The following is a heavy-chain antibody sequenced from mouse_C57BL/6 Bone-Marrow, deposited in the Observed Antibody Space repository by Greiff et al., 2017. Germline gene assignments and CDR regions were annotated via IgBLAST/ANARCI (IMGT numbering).Heavy chain of an antibody. CDR1: GFTFSSYG. J-gene: IGHJ4*01. CDR3: ARRLANWDPFYAMDY. Sequence: DVHLVESGGDLVKPGGSLKLSCAASGFTFSSYGMSWVRQTPDKRLEWVATISSGGSYTYYPDSVKGRFTISRDNAKNTLYLQMSSLKSEDTAMYYCARRLANWDPFYAMDYWGQGTSVTVSS. D-gene: IGHD4-1*01. V-gene: IGHV5-6*01. CDR2: ISSGGSYT.